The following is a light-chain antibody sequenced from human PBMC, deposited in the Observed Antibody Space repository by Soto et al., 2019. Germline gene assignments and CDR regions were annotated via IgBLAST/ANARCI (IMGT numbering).Light chain of an antibody. J-gene: IGKJ2*01. V-gene: IGKV4-1*01. CDR1: QSVFYSSNNRAS. CDR2: WAS. Sequence: VLTQSPDSLAGSLGEGATINCKSSQSVFYSSNNRASLAWSQQKPGLPPKLLIYWASIRASGVPDRFSGGGSGTDFTLTISSLQAEDVAVYYCQQYYSTMYTFGQGTKLEIK. CDR3: QQYYSTMYT.